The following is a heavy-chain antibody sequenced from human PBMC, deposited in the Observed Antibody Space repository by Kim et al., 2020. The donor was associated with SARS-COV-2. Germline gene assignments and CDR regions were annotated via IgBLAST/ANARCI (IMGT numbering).Heavy chain of an antibody. J-gene: IGHJ6*02. Sequence: GGSLRLSCAASGFTFSSYWMSWVRQAPGKGLEWVANINQDGSEKYYVDSVKGRFTISRDNAKNSLYLQMNSLRAEDTAVYYCARGHDFWSGYYYYYYGMDVWGQGTTVTVSS. V-gene: IGHV3-7*03. CDR1: GFTFSSYW. D-gene: IGHD3-3*01. CDR2: INQDGSEK. CDR3: ARGHDFWSGYYYYYYGMDV.